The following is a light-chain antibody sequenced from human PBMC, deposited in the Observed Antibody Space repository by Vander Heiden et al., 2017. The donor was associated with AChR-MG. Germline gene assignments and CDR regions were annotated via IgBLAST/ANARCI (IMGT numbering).Light chain of an antibody. CDR3: QHSYSPRT. J-gene: IGKJ1*01. CDR2: DSS. CDR1: QSISTD. V-gene: IGKV1-39*01. Sequence: DIQMTQSPYSLSASVGDRVPITCRARQSISTDLNWYHQKPGTAPKLLIYDSSSLHRGVPSRFSGSGSGTDFTLTISSLQSKDFSTYYCQHSYSPRTFGQGTKVEIK.